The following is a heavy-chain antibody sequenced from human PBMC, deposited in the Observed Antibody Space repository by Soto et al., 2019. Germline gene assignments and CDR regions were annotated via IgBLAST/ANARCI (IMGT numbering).Heavy chain of an antibody. CDR1: GYTFTSYA. CDR2: INAGNGNT. V-gene: IGHV1-3*05. J-gene: IGHJ3*02. Sequence: QVQLVQSGAEEKKPGASVKVSCKASGYTFTSYAMHWVRQAPGQRLEWMGWINAGNGNTKYSQKFQGRVTITRDTSASTAYMELSSLRSEDTAVYYCARDRGPDDAFDIWGQGTMVTVSS. CDR3: ARDRGPDDAFDI.